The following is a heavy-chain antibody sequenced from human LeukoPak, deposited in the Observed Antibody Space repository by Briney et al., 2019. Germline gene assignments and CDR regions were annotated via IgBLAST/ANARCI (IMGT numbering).Heavy chain of an antibody. CDR1: GWSFNDYY. CDR3: ARGQVPAARGYNWFDP. V-gene: IGHV4-34*01. D-gene: IGHD2-2*01. CDR2: INARGDT. Sequence: SSETLSLTCAVYGWSFNDYYWNWIRQPPGKGLEWIGEINARGDTNYNPSLESRVTISVDTSKKQFSLRLTSMIAADTALYYCARGQVPAARGYNWFDPWGQGTLVTVSS. J-gene: IGHJ5*02.